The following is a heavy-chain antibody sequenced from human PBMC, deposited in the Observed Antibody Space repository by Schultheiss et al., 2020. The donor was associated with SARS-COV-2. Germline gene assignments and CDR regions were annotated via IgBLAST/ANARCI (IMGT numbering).Heavy chain of an antibody. Sequence: GGSLRLSCAASGFTFSSYAMHWVRQAPGKGLEWVAVISYDGSNTYYADSVKGRFTISRDNSKNTLYLQMNSLRAEDTAVYYCARDRDIVVVTDDAFDIWGQGTMVTVSS. CDR3: ARDRDIVVVTDDAFDI. CDR2: ISYDGSNT. J-gene: IGHJ3*02. CDR1: GFTFSSYA. D-gene: IGHD2-21*02. V-gene: IGHV3-30*01.